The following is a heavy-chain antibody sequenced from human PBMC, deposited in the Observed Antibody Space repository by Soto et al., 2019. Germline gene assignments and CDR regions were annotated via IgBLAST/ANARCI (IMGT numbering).Heavy chain of an antibody. J-gene: IGHJ4*02. CDR2: IIPIFGTA. D-gene: IGHD6-13*01. CDR3: ARGHPAAAGSYFDY. V-gene: IGHV1-69*13. CDR1: GGTFSSYA. Sequence: SVKVSCKASGGTFSSYAISWVRQAPGQGLEWMGGIIPIFGTANYAQKFQGRVTITADESTSTAYMELSSLRSEDTAVYYCARGHPAAAGSYFDYWGQGTLVTVSS.